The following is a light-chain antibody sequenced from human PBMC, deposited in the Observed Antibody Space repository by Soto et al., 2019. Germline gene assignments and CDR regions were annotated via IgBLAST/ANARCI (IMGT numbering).Light chain of an antibody. CDR1: QSVSSN. V-gene: IGKV3-15*01. CDR3: QHYNNWPRT. CDR2: GAS. J-gene: IGKJ1*01. Sequence: EIVMTQSPATLSVSPGERATLSCRASQSVSSNLAWYQQKPGQAPRLLIYGASTRATGIPARFSGSGSGTEFTLTISSLQSEDFAVYYCQHYNNWPRTFGQLTKVEIK.